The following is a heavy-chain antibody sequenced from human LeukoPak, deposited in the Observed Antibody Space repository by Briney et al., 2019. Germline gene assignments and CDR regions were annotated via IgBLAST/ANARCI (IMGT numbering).Heavy chain of an antibody. J-gene: IGHJ4*02. D-gene: IGHD3-22*01. CDR2: ISYEGSNK. CDR1: GFTFSSYA. CDR3: ARAPLTAGGIVVVPVSYLDY. V-gene: IGHV3-30*04. Sequence: GGSLRLSCAASGFTFSSYAMHWVRQAPGKGLEGVAVISYEGSNKYYADSVKGRFTISRDNSKNTLYLQMNSLRAEDTAVYYCARAPLTAGGIVVVPVSYLDYWGQGTLVTVSS.